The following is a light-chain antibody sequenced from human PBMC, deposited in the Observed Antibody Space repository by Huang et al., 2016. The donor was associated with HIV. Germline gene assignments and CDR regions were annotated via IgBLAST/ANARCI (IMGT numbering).Light chain of an antibody. V-gene: IGKV3-11*01. J-gene: IGKJ2*01. Sequence: EIVLTQSPATLSLSPGERATLSCKTSQSVSNFLAWYQQKPGQVPRLLIDDIYNRATGIPARFSGSGSGTDFTLTISSLEPEDFAVYYCQQRSNWYTFGQGTKLEIK. CDR1: QSVSNF. CDR2: DIY. CDR3: QQRSNWYT.